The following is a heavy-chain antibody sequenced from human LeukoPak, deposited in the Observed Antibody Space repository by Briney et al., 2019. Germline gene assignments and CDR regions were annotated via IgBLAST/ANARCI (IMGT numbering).Heavy chain of an antibody. V-gene: IGHV4-39*01. CDR3: AKYNWNDEALDY. D-gene: IGHD1-20*01. Sequence: PSETLSLTCTVSGGSIGSSSYYWGWIRQPPGKGLEWIGSIYYSGSTYYNPSLKSRVTISVDTSKNQFSLKLSSVTAAGTAVYYCAKYNWNDEALDYWGQGTLVTVSS. CDR2: IYYSGST. J-gene: IGHJ4*02. CDR1: GGSIGSSSYY.